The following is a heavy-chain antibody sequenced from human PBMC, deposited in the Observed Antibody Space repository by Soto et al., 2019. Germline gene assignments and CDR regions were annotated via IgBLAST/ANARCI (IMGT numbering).Heavy chain of an antibody. CDR1: GFTFSNAW. Sequence: GGSLRLSCAASGFTFSNAWMNWVRQAPGKGLEWVGRIKSKTDGGTTDYAAPVKGRFTISRDDSKNTLYLQMNSLKTEDTAVYYCTTAFTIFGVVTVNYYYYGMDVWGQGTTVTVSS. CDR2: IKSKTDGGTT. CDR3: TTAFTIFGVVTVNYYYYGMDV. J-gene: IGHJ6*02. V-gene: IGHV3-15*07. D-gene: IGHD3-3*01.